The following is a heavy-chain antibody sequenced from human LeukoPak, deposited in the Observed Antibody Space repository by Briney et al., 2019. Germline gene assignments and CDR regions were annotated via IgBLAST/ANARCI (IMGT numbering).Heavy chain of an antibody. V-gene: IGHV1-69*05. CDR3: AREEGRYCSSTSCPPTFDP. CDR2: IIPIFGTA. CDR1: GGTFSSYA. J-gene: IGHJ5*02. D-gene: IGHD2-2*01. Sequence: SVKVSCKASGGTFSSYAISWVRQAPGQGLEWMGGIIPIFGTANYAQKFQGRVTITTDESTSTAYMELSSLRSEDTAVYYCAREEGRYCSSTSCPPTFDPWGQGTLVTVSS.